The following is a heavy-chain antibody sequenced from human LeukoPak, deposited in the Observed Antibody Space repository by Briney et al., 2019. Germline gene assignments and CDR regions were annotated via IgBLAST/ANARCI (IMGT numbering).Heavy chain of an antibody. CDR3: ARESLGGSWFDY. V-gene: IGHV3-23*01. D-gene: IGHD6-13*01. J-gene: IGHJ4*02. CDR1: GFTFSSYA. CDR2: ISGSGIST. Sequence: GGSLRLSCAASGFTFSSYAMSWVRQAPGKGLEWVSDISGSGISTYYADSVKGRFTISRDNAKTSLYLQMNSLRAEDTAVYYCARESLGGSWFDYWGQGTLVTVSS.